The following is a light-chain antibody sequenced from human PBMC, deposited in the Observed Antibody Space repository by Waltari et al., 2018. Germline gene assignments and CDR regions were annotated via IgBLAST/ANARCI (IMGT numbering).Light chain of an antibody. Sequence: VVMTQSPATLSVSPGERASLSCRASQSIATNLAWYQQKPGQSPRLLVYDASTRAPSIPARFRGSGSGTEFTLTISSLQSEDSAVYYCQQYNRWPPITFGQGTRLEIK. CDR1: QSIATN. CDR2: DAS. J-gene: IGKJ5*01. V-gene: IGKV3-15*01. CDR3: QQYNRWPPIT.